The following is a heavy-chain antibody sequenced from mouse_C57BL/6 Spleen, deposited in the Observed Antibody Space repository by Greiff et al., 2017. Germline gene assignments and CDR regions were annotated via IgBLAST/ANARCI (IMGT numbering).Heavy chain of an antibody. CDR3: ARGEGYDYYAMDY. J-gene: IGHJ4*01. V-gene: IGHV1-64*01. Sequence: QVQLQQSGAELVKPGASVKLSCKASGYTFTSYWMPWVKQRPGQGLEWIGMIHPNSGSTNYNEKFKSKATLTVDKSSSTAYMQLSSLTSEDSAVYYCARGEGYDYYAMDYWGQGTSVTVSS. CDR2: IHPNSGST. CDR1: GYTFTSYW.